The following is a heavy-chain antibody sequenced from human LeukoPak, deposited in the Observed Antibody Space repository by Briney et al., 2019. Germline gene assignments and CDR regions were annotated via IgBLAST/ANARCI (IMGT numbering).Heavy chain of an antibody. Sequence: PGRSLRLSCVVSGFTFSSYGMHWVRQAPGKGLEWVAVISYDGSNKYYADSVKGRFTISRDNSKNTLYLQMNSLRAEDTAVFYCAKDAPPCSGGSCYSGYYFYGMDVWGKGTTVTVSS. D-gene: IGHD2-15*01. CDR3: AKDAPPCSGGSCYSGYYFYGMDV. V-gene: IGHV3-30*18. CDR1: GFTFSSYG. CDR2: ISYDGSNK. J-gene: IGHJ6*04.